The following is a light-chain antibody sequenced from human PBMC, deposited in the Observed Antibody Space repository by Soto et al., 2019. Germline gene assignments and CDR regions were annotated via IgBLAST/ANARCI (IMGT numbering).Light chain of an antibody. CDR1: QRMSAW. CDR3: QQYDTYPWT. J-gene: IGKJ1*01. V-gene: IGKV1-5*01. CDR2: DAS. Sequence: DIQMTQSLTTLSASVGDRVIITCRASQRMSAWLAWYQQKPGIAPKLLIYDASSLEDGVPSRFSGSGSGTVFTLTINRLQPYDFATYYCQQYDTYPWTFGQGTKVEIK.